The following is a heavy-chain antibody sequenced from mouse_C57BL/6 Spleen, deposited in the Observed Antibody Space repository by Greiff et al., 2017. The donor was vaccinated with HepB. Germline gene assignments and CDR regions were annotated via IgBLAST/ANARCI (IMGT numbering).Heavy chain of an antibody. J-gene: IGHJ2*01. Sequence: EVKVVESGGGLVKPGGSLKLSCAASGFTFSSYAMSWVRQTPEKRLEWVATISDGGSYTYYPDNVKGRFTISRDNAKNNLYLQMSHLKSEDTAMYYCAREGLYGYDGYYFDYWGQGTTLTVSS. V-gene: IGHV5-4*01. CDR3: AREGLYGYDGYYFDY. CDR1: GFTFSSYA. D-gene: IGHD2-2*01. CDR2: ISDGGSYT.